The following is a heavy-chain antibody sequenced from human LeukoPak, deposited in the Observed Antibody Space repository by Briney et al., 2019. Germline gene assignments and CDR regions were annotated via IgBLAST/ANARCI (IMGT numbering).Heavy chain of an antibody. Sequence: GGSLRLSCAAPGFTFSSYSMIWARQAPGRGLEWVSSISSSSSYIYYVDSVKGRFTTSRDNVENSLYLQMNSLRAEDTAVYYCARAKVGARDYFDYWGQGTLVTVSS. CDR1: GFTFSSYS. CDR3: ARAKVGARDYFDY. D-gene: IGHD1-26*01. CDR2: ISSSSSYI. J-gene: IGHJ4*02. V-gene: IGHV3-21*01.